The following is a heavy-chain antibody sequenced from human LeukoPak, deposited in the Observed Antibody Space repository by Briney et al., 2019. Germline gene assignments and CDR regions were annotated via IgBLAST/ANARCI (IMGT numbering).Heavy chain of an antibody. Sequence: PSETLSLTCTCSAGSFSSHYWSWIRQPPGKGREGIGYIYYSGSTNYDLSLKSRVTISVDTSKIQFSLKLRSVTAADPPASSISRTDGLLLNAFDIWGQGIMVTVSS. V-gene: IGHV4-59*11. CDR1: AGSFSSHY. J-gene: IGHJ3*02. CDR3: SRTDGLLLNAFDI. CDR2: IYYSGST. D-gene: IGHD3-22*01.